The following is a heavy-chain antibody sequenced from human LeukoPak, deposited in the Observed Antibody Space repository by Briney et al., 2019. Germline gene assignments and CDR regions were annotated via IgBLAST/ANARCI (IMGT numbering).Heavy chain of an antibody. CDR3: ASRGGYDISFYYFDY. CDR2: IYYSGST. CDR1: GGSISSYY. V-gene: IGHV4-59*01. J-gene: IGHJ4*02. Sequence: NASETLSLTCTVSGGSISSYYWSWIRQPPGKGLEWIGYIYYSGSTNYNPSLKSRVTISVDTSKNQFSLKLSSVTAADTAVYYCASRGGYDISFYYFDYWGQGTLVTVSS. D-gene: IGHD5-12*01.